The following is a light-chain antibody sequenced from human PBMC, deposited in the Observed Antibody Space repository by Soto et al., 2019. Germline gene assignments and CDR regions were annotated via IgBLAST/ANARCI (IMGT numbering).Light chain of an antibody. Sequence: QSALAQPASASGSPGQSITISCTGSSSDVGSYKFVSWFQQNPGKAPKLIIYEGTKRPSGVSDRFSGSKSGYTVSLTISGLQAEDEADYYCCSYAGDSTWVFGGGTKVTVL. CDR1: SSDVGSYKF. CDR2: EGT. V-gene: IGLV2-23*01. J-gene: IGLJ3*02. CDR3: CSYAGDSTWV.